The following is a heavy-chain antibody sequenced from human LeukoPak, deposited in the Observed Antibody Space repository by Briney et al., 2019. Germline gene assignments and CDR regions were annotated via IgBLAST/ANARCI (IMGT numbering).Heavy chain of an antibody. J-gene: IGHJ4*02. CDR3: APRRVAADKGFDY. D-gene: IGHD6-19*01. Sequence: GASVTVSCKSSGYTFTDYYMHWMRQAPGQGPEWMGCMNPTSGGTNYAQKFQGRVTMTRDTSITTAYMELSSLRSDDTAVYYCAPRRVAADKGFDYWGQGTLVTVSS. CDR1: GYTFTDYY. V-gene: IGHV1-2*02. CDR2: MNPTSGGT.